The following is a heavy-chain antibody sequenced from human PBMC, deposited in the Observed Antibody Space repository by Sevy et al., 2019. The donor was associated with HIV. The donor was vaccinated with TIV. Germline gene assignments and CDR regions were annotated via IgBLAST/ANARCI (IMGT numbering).Heavy chain of an antibody. CDR1: GFTFSSYW. V-gene: IGHV3-74*01. D-gene: IGHD3-3*01. Sequence: GGSLRLSCAASGFTFSSYWMHWVRQAPGKGLVWVSRINSDGSSTSYADSVKGRFTISRDNAKNTLYLQMNSLRAEDTAVYYCARDKEYYDFWSGYYTSFNYYYGMDVWGQGTTVTVSS. CDR2: INSDGSST. J-gene: IGHJ6*02. CDR3: ARDKEYYDFWSGYYTSFNYYYGMDV.